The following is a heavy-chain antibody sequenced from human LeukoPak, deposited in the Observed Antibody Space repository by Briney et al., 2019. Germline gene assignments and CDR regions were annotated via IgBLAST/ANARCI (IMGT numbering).Heavy chain of an antibody. CDR2: INPYSGAT. D-gene: IGHD3-10*01. V-gene: IGHV1-2*02. Sequence: GASVKVSCKASGYTFTSYYMHWVRQAPAQGLEWMGWINPYSGATNYAQKFQGRVTMTRDTSISTAYMELSRLTSDDTAVYYCANYKGPFDYWGQGTLVTVSS. J-gene: IGHJ4*02. CDR3: ANYKGPFDY. CDR1: GYTFTSYY.